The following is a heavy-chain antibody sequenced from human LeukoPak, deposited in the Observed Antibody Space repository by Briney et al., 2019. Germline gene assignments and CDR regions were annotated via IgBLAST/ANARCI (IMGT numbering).Heavy chain of an antibody. D-gene: IGHD6-19*01. CDR3: AKVSFGYSSGWYVDY. CDR2: ISGDGGST. Sequence: PGGSLRLSCAASGFTFDDYAMHWVCQAPGKGLEWVSLISGDGGSTYYADSVKGRFTISRDNSKNSLYLQMNSLRTEDTALYYCAKVSFGYSSGWYVDYWGQGTLVTVSS. CDR1: GFTFDDYA. J-gene: IGHJ4*02. V-gene: IGHV3-43*02.